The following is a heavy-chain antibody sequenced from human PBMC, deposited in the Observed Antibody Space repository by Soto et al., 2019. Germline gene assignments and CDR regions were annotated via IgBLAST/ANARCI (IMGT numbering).Heavy chain of an antibody. CDR3: ARDPDYGDYPTTDAFDI. D-gene: IGHD4-17*01. Sequence: ASVKVSCKASGYSFTGNSIHWVRQAPGQGLEWMGWIHANNGGTNYAQKLQGRVTMTTDTSTSTAYMELRSLRSDDTAVYYCARDPDYGDYPTTDAFDIWGQGTMVTVSS. CDR2: IHANNGGT. J-gene: IGHJ3*02. CDR1: GYSFTGNS. V-gene: IGHV1-18*04.